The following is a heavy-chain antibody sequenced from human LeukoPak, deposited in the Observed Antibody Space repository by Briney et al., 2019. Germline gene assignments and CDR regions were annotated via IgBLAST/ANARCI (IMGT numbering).Heavy chain of an antibody. CDR3: AREGYCSSTSCWGWFDP. CDR1: GYTFTGYY. Sequence: ASVKVSCKASGYTFTGYYMDWVRQAPGQGLEWMGWINPNSGGTNYAQKFQGRVTMTRDTSISTAYMELSRLRSDDTAVYYCAREGYCSSTSCWGWFDPWGQGTLVTVSS. D-gene: IGHD2-2*01. CDR2: INPNSGGT. V-gene: IGHV1-2*02. J-gene: IGHJ5*02.